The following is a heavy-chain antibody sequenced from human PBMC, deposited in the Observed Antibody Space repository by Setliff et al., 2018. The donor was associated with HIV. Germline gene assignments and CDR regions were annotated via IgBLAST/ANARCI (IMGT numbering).Heavy chain of an antibody. J-gene: IGHJ3*02. Sequence: SVKVSCKASGGTFSSYAISWVRQAPGQGLEWMARIIPIFGTPNYAQKFQGRVTITAHKSTSTAYMELSSLRSEDTAVYYCTRDSGYERVDAFDIRGQGTMVTVSS. CDR2: IIPIFGTP. CDR3: TRDSGYERVDAFDI. CDR1: GGTFSSYA. D-gene: IGHD5-12*01. V-gene: IGHV1-69*06.